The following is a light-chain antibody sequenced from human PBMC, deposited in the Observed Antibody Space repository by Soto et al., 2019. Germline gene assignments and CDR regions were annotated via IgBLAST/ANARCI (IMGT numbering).Light chain of an antibody. J-gene: IGKJ1*01. V-gene: IGKV1-5*01. CDR3: HQYNSYTWT. CDR2: YAS. Sequence: DIQMTQSPSTLSASVGDRVTITCRASQSISNWLAWYQHKPGKAPNLLIYYASTLESGVPSRFSGSGSGTEFALTISSLQPDDFASYYCHQYNSYTWTFGQGTKVEIK. CDR1: QSISNW.